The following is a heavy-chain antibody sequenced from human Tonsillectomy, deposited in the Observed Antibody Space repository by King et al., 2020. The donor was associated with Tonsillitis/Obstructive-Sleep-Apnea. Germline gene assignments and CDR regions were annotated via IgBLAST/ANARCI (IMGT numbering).Heavy chain of an antibody. CDR3: AKERGQLLRYWYCDL. D-gene: IGHD2-2*01. Sequence: VQLVESGGGVVQPGRSLRLSCAASGFTFSSYGMHWVRQAPGKGLEWVAVISYDGSNKYYADSVKGRFTISRDNSNNTLYLQMNSLRAEDTAVYYCAKERGQLLRYWYCDLWGRGTLVTDSS. CDR2: ISYDGSNK. J-gene: IGHJ2*01. V-gene: IGHV3-30*18. CDR1: GFTFSSYG.